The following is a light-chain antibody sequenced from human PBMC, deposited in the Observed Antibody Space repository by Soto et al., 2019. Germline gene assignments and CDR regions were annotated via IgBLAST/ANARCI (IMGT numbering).Light chain of an antibody. J-gene: IGKJ4*01. CDR1: QSLDSTY. CDR3: QQFSSYPLT. Sequence: EVVLTQSPGTLSLSPGGRATLSCRASQSLDSTYLAWYQQKPGQSPRLVIYGASRRATGIPDRFSGGGSGTDFTLTISRLEPEDFAVYYCQQFSSYPLTFGGGTKVDIK. CDR2: GAS. V-gene: IGKV3-20*01.